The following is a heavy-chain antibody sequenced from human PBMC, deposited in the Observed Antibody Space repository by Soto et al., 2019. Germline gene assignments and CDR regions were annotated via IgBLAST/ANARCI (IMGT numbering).Heavy chain of an antibody. J-gene: IGHJ3*02. Sequence: QITLKESGPPLVKPTQTLTLTCSFSGLSLRTSGVGVGWVRQPPGKALEWLALLSWDADLRYIPSLKNRLSITHDSSKCHVVLTMTSMDPVDTATYYCAHPSEACTIFFVIWGHGAMVTVSS. CDR3: AHPSEACTIFFVI. CDR1: GLSLRTSGVG. D-gene: IGHD2-8*01. V-gene: IGHV2-5*02. CDR2: LSWDADL.